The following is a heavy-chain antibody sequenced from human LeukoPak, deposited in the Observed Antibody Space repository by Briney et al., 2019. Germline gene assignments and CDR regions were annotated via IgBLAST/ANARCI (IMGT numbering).Heavy chain of an antibody. CDR2: ISGADDG. V-gene: IGHV3-23*01. J-gene: IGHJ4*02. Sequence: GGSLRLSCAASGFTFSTYTMSWVRQAPGKGLELFSAISGADDGYYADSVKGRFTISRDNSKNTLYLQMTSLRAEDTAVYYCAKARTPVTSYFDKWGQGTLVTVSS. D-gene: IGHD4-23*01. CDR1: GFTFSTYT. CDR3: AKARTPVTSYFDK.